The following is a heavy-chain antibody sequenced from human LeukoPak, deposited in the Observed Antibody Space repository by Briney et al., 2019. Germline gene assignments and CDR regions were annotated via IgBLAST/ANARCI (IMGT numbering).Heavy chain of an antibody. J-gene: IGHJ4*02. D-gene: IGHD3-22*01. V-gene: IGHV3-23*01. Sequence: ETLSLTCTVSGGSISSYYWSWVRQAPGKGLEWVSAISGSGGSTYYADSVKGRFTISRDNSKNTLYLQMNSLRAEDTAVYYCASHRDYYDSSGYFDYWGQGTLVTVSS. CDR1: GGSISSYY. CDR3: ASHRDYYDSSGYFDY. CDR2: ISGSGGST.